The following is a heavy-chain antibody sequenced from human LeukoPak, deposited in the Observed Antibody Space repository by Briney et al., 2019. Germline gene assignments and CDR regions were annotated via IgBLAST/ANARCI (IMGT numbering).Heavy chain of an antibody. CDR2: IYYSGNT. V-gene: IGHV4-39*07. D-gene: IGHD6-13*01. CDR3: ALDSSSWGFDY. Sequence: SETLSLTCTVSGGSISSSSYYWGWIRQPPGKGLEWIGSIYYSGNTYYNPSLKSRVAISVDTSKNQFSLNLTSVTAADTAVYYCALDSSSWGFDYWGQGALVTVSS. CDR1: GGSISSSSYY. J-gene: IGHJ4*02.